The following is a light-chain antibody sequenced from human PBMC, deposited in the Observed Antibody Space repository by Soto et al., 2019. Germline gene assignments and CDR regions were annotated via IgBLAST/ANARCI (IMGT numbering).Light chain of an antibody. CDR3: QHYGSSWT. CDR2: GAS. Sequence: EIVLTQSPGTLSLSPGDRATLSCRASQTVSNNYLAWCQQKPGQAPRVIMYGASRRATGIPDRFSGGGSGTDFTLTISRLEPEDFAVYYCQHYGSSWTFGQGTKVDI. V-gene: IGKV3-20*01. J-gene: IGKJ1*01. CDR1: QTVSNNY.